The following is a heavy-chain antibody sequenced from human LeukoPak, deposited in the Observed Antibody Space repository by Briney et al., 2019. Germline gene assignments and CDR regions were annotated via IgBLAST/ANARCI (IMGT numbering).Heavy chain of an antibody. V-gene: IGHV4-59*12. CDR3: ARGATIFGMVDAFDI. CDR1: GGSIGSYY. J-gene: IGHJ3*02. Sequence: SETLSLTCTVSGGSIGSYYWSWIRQPPGKGLEWIGYIYYSGSTYYNPSLKSRVAISVDRSKNQFSLKLSSVTAADTAVYYCARGATIFGMVDAFDIWGQGTMVTVSS. D-gene: IGHD3-3*01. CDR2: IYYSGST.